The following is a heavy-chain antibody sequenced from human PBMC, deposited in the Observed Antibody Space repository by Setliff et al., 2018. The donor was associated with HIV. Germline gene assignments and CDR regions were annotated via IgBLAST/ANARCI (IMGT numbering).Heavy chain of an antibody. D-gene: IGHD5-12*01. V-gene: IGHV3-7*01. CDR3: ARVVGYSGYDFGYMDV. CDR1: GFTFSSYW. J-gene: IGHJ6*03. CDR2: INQDGSEK. Sequence: PGGSLRLSCAASGFTFSSYWMTWVRQAPGKGLEWVANINQDGSEKYYVDSVKGRFIVSRDNAENSVYLQMNGLTTEDTAVYYCARVVGYSGYDFGYMDVWGKGTTVTVSS.